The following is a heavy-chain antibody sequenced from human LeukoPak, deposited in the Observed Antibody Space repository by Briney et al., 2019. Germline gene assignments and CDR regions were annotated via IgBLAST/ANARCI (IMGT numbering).Heavy chain of an antibody. D-gene: IGHD4-23*01. J-gene: IGHJ5*02. V-gene: IGHV3-66*01. CDR2: IYSSGST. CDR3: ARGYGGTDWSTP. Sequence: PGGSLRLSSAASGFIASSNFVTGVGQAPGKGLEWVSVIYSSGSTYYADSVKGRFTISRDNSKNTLYLQMNSLRAEDTAVYYCARGYGGTDWSTPCGQGTLVTVSS. CDR1: GFIASSNF.